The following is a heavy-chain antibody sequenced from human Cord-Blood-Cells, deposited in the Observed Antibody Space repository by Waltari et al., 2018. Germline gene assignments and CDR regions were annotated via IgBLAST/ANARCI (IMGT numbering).Heavy chain of an antibody. CDR1: GFTFSSYA. Sequence: EVQLLESGGGLVQPGGSLRLSCAASGFTFSSYAMSWVRQAPGKGLEWVSAISGSGGSTYYADSVKGRFTISRDNSKNTLYLQMNSLRAEDTAVYYCAKVAIAARLPPYYFDYWGQGTLVTVSS. CDR3: AKVAIAARLPPYYFDY. D-gene: IGHD6-6*01. V-gene: IGHV3-23*01. CDR2: ISGSGGST. J-gene: IGHJ4*02.